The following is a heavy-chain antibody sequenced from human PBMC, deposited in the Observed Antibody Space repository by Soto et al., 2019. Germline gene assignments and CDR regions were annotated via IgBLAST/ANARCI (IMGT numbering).Heavy chain of an antibody. Sequence: PSETLSLTXTVSGGSISSGGYYWSWIRQHPGKGLEWIGYIYYSGSTYYNPSLKSRVTISVDTSKNQFSLKLSSVTAADTAVYYCVRGLAVAGLYYFDYWGQGTLVTVSS. D-gene: IGHD6-19*01. V-gene: IGHV4-31*02. CDR3: VRGLAVAGLYYFDY. J-gene: IGHJ4*02. CDR2: IYYSGST. CDR1: GGSISSGGYY.